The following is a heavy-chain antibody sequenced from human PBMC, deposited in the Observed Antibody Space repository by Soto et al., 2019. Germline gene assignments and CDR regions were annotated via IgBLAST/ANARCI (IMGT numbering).Heavy chain of an antibody. D-gene: IGHD3-10*01. CDR3: ARPYDGEVFDY. CDR2: IYYSGST. CDR1: GGSISSSSYY. Sequence: SETLSLTCTVSGGSISSSSYYLGWIRQPPGKGLEWIGSIYYSGSTYYNPSLKSRVTISVDTSKNQFSLKLSSVTAADTAVYYCARPYDGEVFDYWGQGTLVTVSS. V-gene: IGHV4-39*01. J-gene: IGHJ4*02.